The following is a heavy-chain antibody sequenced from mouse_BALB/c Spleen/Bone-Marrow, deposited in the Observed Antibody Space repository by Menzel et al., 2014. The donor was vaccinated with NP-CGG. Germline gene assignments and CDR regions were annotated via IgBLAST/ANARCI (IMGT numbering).Heavy chain of an antibody. J-gene: IGHJ1*01. V-gene: IGHV14-3*02. D-gene: IGHD1-1*01. Sequence: EVQLQHSGTELVKPGASVKLSCTASGFNIKDTYMHRVKQRPEQGLEWIGRIDPANGNTKYDPKFQGKATITADTSSNTAYLQLSSLTSEDTAVYYCARGGSSYGWYFDVWGAGTTVTVSS. CDR2: IDPANGNT. CDR3: ARGGSSYGWYFDV. CDR1: GFNIKDTY.